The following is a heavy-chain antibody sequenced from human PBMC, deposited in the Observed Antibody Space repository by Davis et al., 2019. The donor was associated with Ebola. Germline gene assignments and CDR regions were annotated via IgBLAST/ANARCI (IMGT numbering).Heavy chain of an antibody. CDR3: AAGYLPYYFDY. CDR2: IYYSGST. CDR1: GGSFSGYY. J-gene: IGHJ4*02. Sequence: PSETLSLTCAVYGGSFSGYYWSWIRQPPGKGLEWIGSIYYSGSTYYNPSLKSRVTISVDTSKNQFSLKLSSVTAADTAVYYCAAGYLPYYFDYWGQGTLVTVSS. D-gene: IGHD5-12*01. V-gene: IGHV4-34*01.